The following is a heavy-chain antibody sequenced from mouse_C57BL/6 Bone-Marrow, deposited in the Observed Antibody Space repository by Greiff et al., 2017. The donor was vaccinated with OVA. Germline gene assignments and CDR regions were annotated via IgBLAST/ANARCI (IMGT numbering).Heavy chain of an antibody. Sequence: EVQLVESGGGLVKPGGSLKLSCAASGFTFSDYGMHWVRQAPEKGLEWVAYISSGSSTIYYADTVKGRFTITRDNAKNTLFLQMTSLRSEDTAMYYCALYYGSSYWYFDVWGTGTTVTVSS. CDR3: ALYYGSSYWYFDV. CDR2: ISSGSSTI. J-gene: IGHJ1*03. CDR1: GFTFSDYG. V-gene: IGHV5-17*01. D-gene: IGHD1-1*01.